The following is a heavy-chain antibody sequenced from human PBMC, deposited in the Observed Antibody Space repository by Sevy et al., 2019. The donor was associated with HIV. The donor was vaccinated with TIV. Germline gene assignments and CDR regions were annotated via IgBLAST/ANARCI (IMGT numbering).Heavy chain of an antibody. D-gene: IGHD5-12*01. V-gene: IGHV3-48*02. CDR1: GFTFSTYS. CDR2: ISSSGSTI. J-gene: IGHJ4*02. Sequence: GGSLRLSCAASGFTFSTYSMNWVRQAPGKGLEWVSYISSSGSTIYYADSVKGRFTISRDKAKNSQYLKMNSLRDEDTAVYYCAREMATIGGKGVFDDWGQGTLVTVSS. CDR3: AREMATIGGKGVFDD.